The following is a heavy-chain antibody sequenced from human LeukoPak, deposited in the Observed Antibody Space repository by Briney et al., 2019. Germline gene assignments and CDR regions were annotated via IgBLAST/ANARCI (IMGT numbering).Heavy chain of an antibody. J-gene: IGHJ6*02. V-gene: IGHV4-39*01. D-gene: IGHD3-22*01. CDR2: IYYSGTT. Sequence: SETLSLTCTVSGGSISSSSYYWGWIRQPPGKGLEWIGTIYYSGTTYYNPSLKSRVTISVDTSKNQLSLKLNSVTAADTAVYYCARGPYYYDSSGYNPYYYYYYGMDVWGQGTTVTVSS. CDR1: GGSISSSSYY. CDR3: ARGPYYYDSSGYNPYYYYYYGMDV.